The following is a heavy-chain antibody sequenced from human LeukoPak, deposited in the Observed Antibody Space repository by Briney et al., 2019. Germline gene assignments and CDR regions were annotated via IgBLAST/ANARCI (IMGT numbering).Heavy chain of an antibody. J-gene: IGHJ4*02. V-gene: IGHV4-38-2*01. CDR3: ARVSTTVAVKY. CDR2: SYRSGNT. Sequence: KPSETLSLTCAVSGYSISSDYYWGWIRQPPGKGLEWIGNSYRSGNTDYNPSLKSRATISVDTSRNQFSLKLSSATAADTAVYYCARVSTTVAVKYWGQGILVTISS. D-gene: IGHD4-11*01. CDR1: GYSISSDYY.